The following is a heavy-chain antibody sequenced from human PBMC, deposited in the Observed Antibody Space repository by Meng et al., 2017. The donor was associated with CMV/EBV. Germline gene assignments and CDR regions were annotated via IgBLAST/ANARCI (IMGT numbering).Heavy chain of an antibody. D-gene: IGHD2-2*02. V-gene: IGHV4-4*07. Sequence: LPGSGQALVKPSETLSLTCTVSGGSISIYYWSWIRQPAGKVLEWIGRIYTSGSTNYNPSLKSRVTMSVDTSKNQFSLKLSSVTAADTAVYYCAREIVVVPAAIDNWFDPWGQGTLVTVFS. CDR1: GGSISIYY. J-gene: IGHJ5*02. CDR3: AREIVVVPAAIDNWFDP. CDR2: IYTSGST.